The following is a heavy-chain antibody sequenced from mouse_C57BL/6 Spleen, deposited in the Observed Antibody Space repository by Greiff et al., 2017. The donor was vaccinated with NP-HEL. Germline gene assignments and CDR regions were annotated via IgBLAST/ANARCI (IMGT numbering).Heavy chain of an antibody. CDR3: ARGTAQATRAMDY. CDR1: GYTFTSYW. D-gene: IGHD3-2*02. V-gene: IGHV1-53*01. CDR2: INPSNGGT. Sequence: QVQLKQPGTELVKPGASVKLSCKASGYTFTSYWMHWVKQRPGQGLEWIGNINPSNGGTNYNEKFKSKATLTVDKSSSTAYMQLSSLTSEDSAVYYCARGTAQATRAMDYWGQGTSVTVSS. J-gene: IGHJ4*01.